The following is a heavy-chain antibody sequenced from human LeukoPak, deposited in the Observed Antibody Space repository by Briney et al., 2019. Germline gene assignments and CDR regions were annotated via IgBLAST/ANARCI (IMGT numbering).Heavy chain of an antibody. Sequence: SETLSLTCTVFGGSIDRSSYFWGWIRQPPGKGLEWIGSVYYSGSTFYNPSLKSRVTISVDTSKNQFSLNLYSVTAADTAVYYCATIFLSADNSNSWYRWFDPWGQGTLVTVSS. CDR1: GGSIDRSSYF. V-gene: IGHV4-39*07. D-gene: IGHD6-13*01. J-gene: IGHJ5*02. CDR3: ATIFLSADNSNSWYRWFDP. CDR2: VYYSGST.